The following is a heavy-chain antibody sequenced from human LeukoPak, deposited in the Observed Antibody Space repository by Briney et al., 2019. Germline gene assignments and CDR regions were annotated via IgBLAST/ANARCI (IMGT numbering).Heavy chain of an antibody. CDR1: GGSISSYY. CDR2: IYYSGST. CDR3: ARVSVGATTGFDY. V-gene: IGHV4-59*01. J-gene: IGHJ4*02. D-gene: IGHD1-26*01. Sequence: SETLSLTCTVSGGSISSYYWSWIRQPPGKGLEWIGYIYYSGSTNYNASLKSRVTISVDTSKNQFSLKLSSVTAADTAVYYCARVSVGATTGFDYWGQGTLVTVSS.